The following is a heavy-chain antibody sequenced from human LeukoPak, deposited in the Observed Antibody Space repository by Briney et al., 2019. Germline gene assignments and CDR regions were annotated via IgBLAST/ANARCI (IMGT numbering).Heavy chain of an antibody. CDR2: INHSGST. V-gene: IGHV4-34*01. D-gene: IGHD3-16*02. J-gene: IGHJ4*02. CDR1: GGSLSGYY. Sequence: SETLSLTCAVYGGSLSGYYWSWIRQPPGKGLEWIGEINHSGSTNYNPSLKSRVTISVDTSKNQFSLKLSSVTAADTAVYYCARGNGRYDYVWGSYRPYYFDYWGQGTLVTVSS. CDR3: ARGNGRYDYVWGSYRPYYFDY.